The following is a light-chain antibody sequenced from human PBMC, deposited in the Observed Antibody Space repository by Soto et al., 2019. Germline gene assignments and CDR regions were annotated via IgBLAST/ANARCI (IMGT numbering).Light chain of an antibody. CDR3: SSYTRTSTLV. CDR2: EVS. J-gene: IGLJ1*01. CDR1: SSDVGDYNY. Sequence: QSALTQPASVSGSPGQSVTISCTGSSSDVGDYNYVSWYQQHPGKVPKLLIYEVSNRPSGVSNRFSGSKSGNTASLTISGLQAEYEGDYYCSSYTRTSTLVFGAGTKLTVL. V-gene: IGLV2-14*01.